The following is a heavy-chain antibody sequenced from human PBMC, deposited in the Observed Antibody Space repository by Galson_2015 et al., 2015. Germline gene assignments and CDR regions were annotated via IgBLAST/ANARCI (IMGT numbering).Heavy chain of an antibody. V-gene: IGHV3-23*01. J-gene: IGHJ5*02. CDR2: ISDYT. D-gene: IGHD6-13*01. Sequence: SLRLSCAASGFTFSSYAMSWVRQAPGKGLEWVSTISDYTYCADSVKGRFTISRDDSKNTLYLQMNSLRAEDTAVYYCAKAAAAVGMNLFDPWGQGTLVTVSS. CDR3: AKAAAAVGMNLFDP. CDR1: GFTFSSYA.